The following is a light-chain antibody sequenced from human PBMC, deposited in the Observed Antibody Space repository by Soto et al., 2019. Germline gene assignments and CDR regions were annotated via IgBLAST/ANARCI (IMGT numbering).Light chain of an antibody. J-gene: IGLJ2*01. CDR2: LEGSGSY. V-gene: IGLV4-60*02. CDR1: SGHSSYI. Sequence: QSVLTQSSSASASLGSLVKLTCTLSSGHSSYIIAWHQQQPGKAPRYLMKLEGSGSYHKGSGVPDRFSGSSTGADRYLTISNLQFEDEADYYCETWDFNTRVFGGGTKVTVL. CDR3: ETWDFNTRV.